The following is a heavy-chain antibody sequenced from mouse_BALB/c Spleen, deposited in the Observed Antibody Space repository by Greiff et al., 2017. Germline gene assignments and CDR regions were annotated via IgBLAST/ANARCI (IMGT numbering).Heavy chain of an antibody. J-gene: IGHJ4*01. CDR3: AREWGGLYYYGSSPLYAMDY. Sequence: EVKVVESGGGLVKPGGSLKLSCAASGFTFSSYAMSWVRQTPEKRLEWVASISSGGSTYYPDSVKGRFTISRDNARNILYLQMSSLRSEDTAMYYCAREWGGLYYYGSSPLYAMDYWGQGTSVTVSS. V-gene: IGHV5-6-5*01. D-gene: IGHD1-1*01. CDR2: ISSGGST. CDR1: GFTFSSYA.